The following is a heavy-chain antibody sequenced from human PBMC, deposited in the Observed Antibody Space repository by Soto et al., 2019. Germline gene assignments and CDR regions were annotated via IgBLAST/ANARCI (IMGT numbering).Heavy chain of an antibody. CDR1: GGTFSSYA. Sequence: QVQLVQSGAEAKKPGSSVKVSCKTSGGTFSSYAISWVRQAPGXGLXXXGGIVPLFRTTNYAQKFQGRVTITADTSTYTVYMELSGLRSGDTAVYXCAXGGYXSXXSXXXDRSGLDVWGQGTTVTVSS. CDR3: AXGGYXSXXSXXXDRSGLDV. CDR2: IVPLFRTT. J-gene: IGHJ6*02. V-gene: IGHV1-69*06. D-gene: IGHD5-12*01.